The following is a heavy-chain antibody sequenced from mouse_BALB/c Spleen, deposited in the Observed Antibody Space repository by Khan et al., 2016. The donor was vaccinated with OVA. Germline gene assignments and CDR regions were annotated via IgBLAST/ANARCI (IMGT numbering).Heavy chain of an antibody. D-gene: IGHD2-14*01. J-gene: IGHJ4*01. CDR3: ARGGYNGTMDL. CDR1: GFTFTNYG. V-gene: IGHV9-3-1*01. CDR2: INTYTGEP. Sequence: QIQLVQSGPELKKPGETVQISCKASGFTFTNYGMNWVRQAPGKGLKWMGWINTYTGEPTFTDDFKGRFAFSLETSASTAYLQINSLKNEDTATYFGARGGYNGTMDLWGQGTSVTVAS.